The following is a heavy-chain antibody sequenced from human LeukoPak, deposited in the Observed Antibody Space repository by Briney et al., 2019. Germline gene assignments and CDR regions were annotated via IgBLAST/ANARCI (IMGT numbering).Heavy chain of an antibody. CDR3: ARRSKVYDSSGYYWAYDI. Sequence: GGSLRLSCAASGFXFSSYEMHWVRQATGKGLEWVSTISTAGDTYYPDYVKGRFTISRENGKNSLYLQMNSLRAGDTAVYYCARRSKVYDSSGYYWAYDIWGQGTVVTVSS. J-gene: IGHJ3*02. V-gene: IGHV3-13*04. CDR1: GFXFSSYE. CDR2: ISTAGDT. D-gene: IGHD3-22*01.